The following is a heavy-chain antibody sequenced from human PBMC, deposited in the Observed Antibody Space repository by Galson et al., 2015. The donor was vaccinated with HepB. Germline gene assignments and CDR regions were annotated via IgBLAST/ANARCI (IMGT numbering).Heavy chain of an antibody. CDR2: IWYDGSNK. D-gene: IGHD3-10*01. CDR3: ARDHRSKYYYGSGSSYSPYYYYMDV. CDR1: GFTFSSYG. Sequence: SLRLSCAASGFTFSSYGMHWVRQAPGKGLEWVAVIWYDGSNKYYADSVKGRFTISRDNSKNMLYLQMNSLRAEDTAVYYCARDHRSKYYYGSGSSYSPYYYYMDVWGKGTTVTVSS. J-gene: IGHJ6*03. V-gene: IGHV3-33*08.